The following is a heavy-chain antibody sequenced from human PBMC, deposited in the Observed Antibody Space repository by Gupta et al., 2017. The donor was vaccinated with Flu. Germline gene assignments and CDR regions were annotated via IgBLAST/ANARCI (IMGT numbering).Heavy chain of an antibody. CDR1: GFIFSSYA. Sequence: EVQLLESGGGLVQPGGSLRLSCAASGFIFSSYAMSWVRQAPGKGLEWCGGISGTCESTYDVDSVKGRFTISRDNPKNTLYLQINSLRAEDTAVYYCARGITMVRGMHLFDYWGQGTLVTVSS. V-gene: IGHV3-23*01. CDR2: ISGTCEST. CDR3: ARGITMVRGMHLFDY. J-gene: IGHJ4*02. D-gene: IGHD3-10*01.